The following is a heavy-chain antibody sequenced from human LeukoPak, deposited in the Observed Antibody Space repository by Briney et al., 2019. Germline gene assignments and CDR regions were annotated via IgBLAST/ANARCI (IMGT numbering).Heavy chain of an antibody. Sequence: SETLSLTCTVSGGSISSSSYYWGWIRQPPGKGLEWIGSIYYSGSTYYNPSLKSRVTISVDTSKNQFSLKLSSVTAADTAVYYCARVLGRKAGELGGWVDYWGQGTLVTVSS. D-gene: IGHD1-26*01. CDR2: IYYSGST. CDR1: GGSISSSSYY. CDR3: ARVLGRKAGELGGWVDY. J-gene: IGHJ4*02. V-gene: IGHV4-39*07.